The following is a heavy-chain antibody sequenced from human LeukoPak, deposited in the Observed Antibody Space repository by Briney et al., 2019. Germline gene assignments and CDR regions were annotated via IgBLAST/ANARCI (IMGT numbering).Heavy chain of an antibody. J-gene: IGHJ4*02. CDR1: GGSISSGTYY. Sequence: KPSETLSLTCTVSGGSISSGTYYWGWIRQPPGKGLEWIGSIYYSGSTYYNPSLKSRVTISVDTSKNQFSLKLSSVTAADTAVYYCARSYCDDDCHASGGIDYWGQGTLVTVSS. CDR3: ARSYCDDDCHASGGIDY. V-gene: IGHV4-39*01. D-gene: IGHD2-21*02. CDR2: IYYSGST.